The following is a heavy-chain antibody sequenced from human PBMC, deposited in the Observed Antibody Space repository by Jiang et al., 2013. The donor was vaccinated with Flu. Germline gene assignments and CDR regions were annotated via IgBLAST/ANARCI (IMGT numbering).Heavy chain of an antibody. CDR3: ARLAATELLGDAFDI. Sequence: GSGLVKPSETLSLTCTVSGGSIRSYYWSWIRQPPGKGLEWIGNIYYSGSTYYNPSLKSRVTISVDTSKNQFSLKLSSVTAADTAVYYCARLAATELLGDAFDIWGQGTMVTVSS. D-gene: IGHD1-26*01. J-gene: IGHJ3*02. V-gene: IGHV4-59*01. CDR1: GGSIRSYY. CDR2: IYYSGST.